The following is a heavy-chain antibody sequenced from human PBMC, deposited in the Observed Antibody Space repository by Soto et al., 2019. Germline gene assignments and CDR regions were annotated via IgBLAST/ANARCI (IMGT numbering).Heavy chain of an antibody. CDR2: INPSGGST. Sequence: ASVKVSCKASGYTFTGYYMHWVRQAPGQGLEWMGIINPSGGSTSYAQKFQGRVTMTRDTSTSTVYMELSSLRSEDTAVYYCARDSITIFAVVTPSYYYGMDVWGQGTTVTVAS. V-gene: IGHV1-46*01. CDR1: GYTFTGYY. J-gene: IGHJ6*02. CDR3: ARDSITIFAVVTPSYYYGMDV. D-gene: IGHD3-3*01.